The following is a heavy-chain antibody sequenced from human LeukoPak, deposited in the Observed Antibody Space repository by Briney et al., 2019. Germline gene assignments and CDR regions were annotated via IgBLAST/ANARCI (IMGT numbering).Heavy chain of an antibody. CDR1: GFTFSSYW. Sequence: GGSLRLSCAASGFTFSSYWMSWVRQAPGKGREWVANIKQDGSEKYYVDSVKGRFTISRDNAKNSLYLQMNSLRAEDTAVYYCARNLASGAFDIWGQGTMVTVSP. CDR3: ARNLASGAFDI. D-gene: IGHD6-25*01. J-gene: IGHJ3*02. V-gene: IGHV3-7*01. CDR2: IKQDGSEK.